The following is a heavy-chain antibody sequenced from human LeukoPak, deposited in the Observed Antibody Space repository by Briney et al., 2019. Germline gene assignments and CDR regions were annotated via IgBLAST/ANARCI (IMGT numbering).Heavy chain of an antibody. J-gene: IGHJ6*02. Sequence: GGSLRLACVASEFTSLAMTWVRQAPGKGLEWVSRIKSDGTTTNYADSVKGRFAISRDNAKNTLYLQMNSLRAEDTAVYYCARVGGLSTSSGYYYGMDVWGQGTTVTVSS. V-gene: IGHV3-74*01. CDR3: ARVGGLSTSSGYYYGMDV. CDR2: IKSDGTTT. D-gene: IGHD6-6*01. CDR1: EFTSLA.